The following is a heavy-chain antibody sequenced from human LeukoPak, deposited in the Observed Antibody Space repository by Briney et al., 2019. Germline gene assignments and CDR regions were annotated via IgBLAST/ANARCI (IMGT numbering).Heavy chain of an antibody. V-gene: IGHV3-23*01. CDR2: ISDSGDYT. CDR3: AKDTSIGKYCTNGVCSPFDY. D-gene: IGHD2-8*01. CDR1: GLSFSNYD. Sequence: PGGSLRLSCAAAGLSFSNYDMYWVRQAPGQGLEWVSVISDSGDYTSYADSVRGRFTISRDNSRNTLYLQMISLRPEDTAVYYCAKDTSIGKYCTNGVCSPFDYWGQGTLVTVSS. J-gene: IGHJ4*02.